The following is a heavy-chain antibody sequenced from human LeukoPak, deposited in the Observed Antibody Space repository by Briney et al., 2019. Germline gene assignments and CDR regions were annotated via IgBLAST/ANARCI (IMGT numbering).Heavy chain of an antibody. CDR2: IYYSGST. V-gene: IGHV4-59*12. D-gene: IGHD2-21*01. CDR3: ARKRSGEGWFDT. J-gene: IGHJ5*02. CDR1: GGSISSYY. Sequence: SETLSLTCTVSGGSISSYYWSWIRQPPGKGLEWIGYIYYSGSTNYNPSLKSRVTISVDTSKNQFSLKLSSVTAADTAVYYCARKRSGEGWFDTWGQGTLVTVSS.